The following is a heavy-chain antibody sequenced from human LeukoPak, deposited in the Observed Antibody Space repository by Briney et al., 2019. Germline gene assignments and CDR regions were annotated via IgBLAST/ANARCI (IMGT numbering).Heavy chain of an antibody. CDR2: IRYDGSNK. Sequence: GVSLRLSCAASGFTFSSYGMHWVRQAPGKGLEWVAFIRYDGSNKYYADSVKGRFTISRDNSKNTLYLQMNSLRAEDTAVYYCAKDLMIVVEDAFDIWGQGTMVTVSS. D-gene: IGHD3-22*01. CDR1: GFTFSSYG. CDR3: AKDLMIVVEDAFDI. J-gene: IGHJ3*02. V-gene: IGHV3-30*02.